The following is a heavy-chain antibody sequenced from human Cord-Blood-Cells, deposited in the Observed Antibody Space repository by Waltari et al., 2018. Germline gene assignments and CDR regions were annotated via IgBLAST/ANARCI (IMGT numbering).Heavy chain of an antibody. CDR1: GFTFSRYW. CDR2: INSDGSST. Sequence: EVQLVESGGGLVQPGGSLRLSCAASGFTFSRYWMHWVRQAPGKGLVWVSRINSDGSSTSYADSVKGRFTISRDNAKNTLYLQMNSLRAEDTAVYYCARDRGGSYYDFCAFDIWGQGTMVTVSS. D-gene: IGHD1-26*01. V-gene: IGHV3-74*01. CDR3: ARDRGGSYYDFCAFDI. J-gene: IGHJ3*02.